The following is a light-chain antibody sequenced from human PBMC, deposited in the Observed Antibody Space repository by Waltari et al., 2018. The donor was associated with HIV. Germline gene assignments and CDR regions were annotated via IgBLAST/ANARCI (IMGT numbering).Light chain of an antibody. CDR2: GAS. J-gene: IGKJ2*01. CDR3: QQYGSSPLYI. Sequence: EIVLTQSPGTLSLSPGERATLPCRCQSISSRYLAWYQQKPGQAPRVLIYGASTRATGIPDRFSGSESGTDFTLTISRLEPEDFAVYYCQQYGSSPLYIFGQGTKLEIK. CDR1: QSISSRY. V-gene: IGKV3-20*01.